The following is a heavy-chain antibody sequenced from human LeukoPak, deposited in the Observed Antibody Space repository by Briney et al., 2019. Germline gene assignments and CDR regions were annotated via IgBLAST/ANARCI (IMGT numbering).Heavy chain of an antibody. Sequence: PSETLSLTCTVSGGSVSSGSYHWSWIRQPPGKGLEWIGYIYYSGSTNYNPSLKSRVTISADTSRNQFSLKLSSVTAADTAVYYCGREGLASMVRGVIPYWGQGTLVTVSS. CDR3: GREGLASMVRGVIPY. CDR1: GGSVSSGSYH. CDR2: IYYSGST. D-gene: IGHD3-10*01. J-gene: IGHJ4*02. V-gene: IGHV4-61*01.